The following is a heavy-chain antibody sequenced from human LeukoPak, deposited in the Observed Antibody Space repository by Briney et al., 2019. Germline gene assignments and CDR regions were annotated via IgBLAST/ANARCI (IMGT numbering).Heavy chain of an antibody. CDR3: ARDRGDGGYFDY. V-gene: IGHV3-66*01. CDR2: IYSGGNT. Sequence: GGSLRLSCAASGFTFSSYAMSWVRQAPGKGPEWVSVIYSGGNTYYADSVKGRFTVSRDNSKNTLFLQMNSLRAEDTAVYFCARDRGDGGYFDYWGQGTLVTVSS. D-gene: IGHD5-24*01. J-gene: IGHJ4*02. CDR1: GFTFSSYA.